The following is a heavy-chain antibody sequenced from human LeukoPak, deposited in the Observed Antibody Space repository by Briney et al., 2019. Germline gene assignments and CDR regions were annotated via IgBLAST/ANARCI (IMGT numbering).Heavy chain of an antibody. CDR1: GYTFTNSY. J-gene: IGHJ4*02. D-gene: IGHD2-15*01. Sequence: SVKVSCKASGYTFTNSYMHWVRQKPGQGHERMGIINSGDGTTNYAQKFQDRVTMRTDTSASTVYLDLSSLRSEDTAVYYCAKTRGYGYVDYWGQGTLVTVSS. CDR2: INSGDGTT. CDR3: AKTRGYGYVDY. V-gene: IGHV1-46*01.